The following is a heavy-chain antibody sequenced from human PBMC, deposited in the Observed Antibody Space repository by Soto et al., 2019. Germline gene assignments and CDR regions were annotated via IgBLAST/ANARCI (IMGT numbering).Heavy chain of an antibody. V-gene: IGHV3-23*01. CDR3: AKATATGGGAFDI. J-gene: IGHJ3*02. D-gene: IGHD2-8*02. CDR1: GFTCNRYD. CDR2: ILVGGST. Sequence: GESLRLSCAASGFTCNRYDISWVRQAPAKGLEWVSTILVGGSTHYPDSVKRRFTISRDNSKNTAFLQMNSLTAGDTAVYYCAKATATGGGAFDICGQGTVVTVSS.